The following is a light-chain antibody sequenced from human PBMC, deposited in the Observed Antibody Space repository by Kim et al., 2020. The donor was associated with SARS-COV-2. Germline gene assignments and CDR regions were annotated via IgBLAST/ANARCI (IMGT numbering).Light chain of an antibody. CDR3: CSYSFRGCF. CDR1: GDVIGRYMC. J-gene: IGLJ2*01. CDR2: DVI. Sequence: PGQAVIISCTRSGDVIGRYMCVSWYQQRAGKVPKLIIFDVIKRLSGGPDRFSGSKSGSTASLTVSELQTEDEAEYYCCSYSFRGCFFGGGTQLTVL. V-gene: IGLV2-11*03.